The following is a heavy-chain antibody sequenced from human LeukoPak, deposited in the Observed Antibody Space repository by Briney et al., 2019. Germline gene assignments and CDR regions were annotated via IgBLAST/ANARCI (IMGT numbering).Heavy chain of an antibody. Sequence: ASVKVSCKASGYTFTGYYMHWVRQAPGQGLEWMGWINPNSGGTNYAQKLQGRVTMTTDTSTSTAYMELRSLRSDDTAVYYCARYRVVVTADGRSYGMDVWGQGTTVTVSS. J-gene: IGHJ6*02. V-gene: IGHV1-2*02. CDR2: INPNSGGT. CDR3: ARYRVVVTADGRSYGMDV. D-gene: IGHD2-21*02. CDR1: GYTFTGYY.